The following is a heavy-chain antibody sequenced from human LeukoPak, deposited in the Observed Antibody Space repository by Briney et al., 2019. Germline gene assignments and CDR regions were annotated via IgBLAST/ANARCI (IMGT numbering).Heavy chain of an antibody. D-gene: IGHD1-26*01. Sequence: PSETLSLTCTVSGGSISSSSYYWGWIRQPPGKGLEWFGSIYYSGSTYYNPSLKSRVTISVDTSKNQFSLKLSSVTAADTAVYYCASPKWELRGFDPWGQGTLVTVSS. CDR1: GGSISSSSYY. CDR3: ASPKWELRGFDP. J-gene: IGHJ5*02. V-gene: IGHV4-39*01. CDR2: IYYSGST.